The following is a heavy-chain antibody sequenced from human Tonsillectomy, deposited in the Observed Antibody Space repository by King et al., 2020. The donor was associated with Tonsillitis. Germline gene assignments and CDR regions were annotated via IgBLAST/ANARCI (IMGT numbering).Heavy chain of an antibody. J-gene: IGHJ5*02. Sequence: VQLQQWGAGLLKPSETLSLTCAVYGGSFSGYYWSWIRQPPGKGLEWSGEINHSGSTNYNPSLKSRVTISVDTSKNQFSLKLSSVTAADTAVYYCAVLTWGVLSEGAWGQGTLVTVSS. CDR3: AVLTWGVLSEGA. CDR2: INHSGST. D-gene: IGHD3-10*01. V-gene: IGHV4-34*01. CDR1: GGSFSGYY.